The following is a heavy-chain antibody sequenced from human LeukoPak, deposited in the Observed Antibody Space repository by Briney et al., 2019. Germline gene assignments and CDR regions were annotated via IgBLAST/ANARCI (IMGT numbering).Heavy chain of an antibody. CDR3: ARGSVTPDAGY. D-gene: IGHD4-17*01. Sequence: ASETLSLTCTVSGGSISSYYWSWIRQPPGKGLEWIGYTFDSETTDYNPSLKSRVIISVDTSKNQVSLKLNSVTAADTAIYYCARGSVTPDAGYWGPGTLVTVSS. CDR2: TFDSETT. CDR1: GGSISSYY. J-gene: IGHJ4*02. V-gene: IGHV4-59*01.